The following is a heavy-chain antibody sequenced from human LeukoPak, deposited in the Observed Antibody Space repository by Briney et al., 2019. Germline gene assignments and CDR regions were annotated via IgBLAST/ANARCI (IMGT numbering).Heavy chain of an antibody. J-gene: IGHJ4*02. Sequence: GGSLRLSCAASGFTFSSYWMSWVRQAPGKGLEWVAHIKQDGSEKYYVDSVKGRFTISRDNAKNSLYLQMNSLRAEDTAVYYCARESVDCSGGSCEGTSFDYWGQGTLVTVSS. V-gene: IGHV3-7*01. CDR2: IKQDGSEK. D-gene: IGHD2-15*01. CDR3: ARESVDCSGGSCEGTSFDY. CDR1: GFTFSSYW.